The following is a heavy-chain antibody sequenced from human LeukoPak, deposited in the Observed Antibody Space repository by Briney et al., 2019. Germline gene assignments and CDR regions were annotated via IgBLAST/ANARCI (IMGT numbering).Heavy chain of an antibody. CDR2: IYHSGST. V-gene: IGHV4-30-2*01. CDR3: ARGAMTSPFDY. Sequence: SETLSLTCAVSGGSISSGGYSWSWIRQPPGKGLEWIGCIYHSGSTYYNPSLKSRVTISVDRSKNQFSLKLSSVTAADTAVYYCARGAMTSPFDYWGQGTLVTVSS. CDR1: GGSISSGGYS. D-gene: IGHD2-2*01. J-gene: IGHJ4*02.